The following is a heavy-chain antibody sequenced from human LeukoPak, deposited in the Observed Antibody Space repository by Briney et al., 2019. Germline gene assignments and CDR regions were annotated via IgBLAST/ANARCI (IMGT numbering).Heavy chain of an antibody. V-gene: IGHV3-30*18. CDR2: ISYDGSNK. CDR3: AKDPRLRLGELSLVLYYFDY. Sequence: PGGSLRLSCAASGFTFSSYGMHWVRQAPGKGLEWVAVISYDGSNKYYADSVKGRFTISRDNSKNTLYLQMNSLRAEDTAVYYCAKDPRLRLGELSLVLYYFDYWGQGTLVTVSS. D-gene: IGHD3-16*02. J-gene: IGHJ4*02. CDR1: GFTFSSYG.